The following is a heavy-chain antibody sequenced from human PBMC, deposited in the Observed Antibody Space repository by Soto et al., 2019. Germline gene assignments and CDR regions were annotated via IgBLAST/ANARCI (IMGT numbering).Heavy chain of an antibody. Sequence: ASVKVSCKASGYTFTGYYMHWVRQAPGQGLEWMGWINPNSGGTNYAQKFQGWVTMTRDTSISTAYMELSRLRSDDTAVYYCARDHDPSPYYYYGMDVWGQGTTVTVSS. CDR2: INPNSGGT. CDR1: GYTFTGYY. V-gene: IGHV1-2*04. J-gene: IGHJ6*02. CDR3: ARDHDPSPYYYYGMDV.